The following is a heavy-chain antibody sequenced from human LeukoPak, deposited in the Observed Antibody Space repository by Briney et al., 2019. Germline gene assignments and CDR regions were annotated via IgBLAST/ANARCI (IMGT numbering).Heavy chain of an antibody. CDR2: IYHSGST. Sequence: SETLSLTCAVSGGSISSGGYSWSWIRQPPGKGLEWIGYIYHSGSTYYNPSLKSRVTISVDRSKNQFSLKLSSVTAADTAVYYCARDILLEDAFDIWGQGTMVTVSS. D-gene: IGHD1-1*01. V-gene: IGHV4-30-2*01. J-gene: IGHJ3*02. CDR1: GGSISSGGYS. CDR3: ARDILLEDAFDI.